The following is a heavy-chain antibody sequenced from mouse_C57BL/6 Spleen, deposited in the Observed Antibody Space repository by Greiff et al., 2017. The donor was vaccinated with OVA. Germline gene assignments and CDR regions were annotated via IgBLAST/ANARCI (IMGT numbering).Heavy chain of an antibody. D-gene: IGHD2-4*01. V-gene: IGHV5-4*01. J-gene: IGHJ1*03. CDR1: GFTFSSYA. CDR2: ISDGGSYT. Sequence: EVQVVESGGGLVKPGGSLKLSCAASGFTFSSYAMSWVRQTPEKRLEWVATISDGGSYTYYPDNVKGRFTISRDNAKNNLYLQMSHLKSEDTAMYYCAREGGLRWYCDVWGTGTTVTVSS. CDR3: AREGGLRWYCDV.